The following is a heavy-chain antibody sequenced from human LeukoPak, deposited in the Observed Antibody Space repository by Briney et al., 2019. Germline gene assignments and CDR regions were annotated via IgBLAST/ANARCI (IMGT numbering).Heavy chain of an antibody. D-gene: IGHD3-22*01. CDR1: GGTFSSYA. CDR3: ARTRYYDSSGGDY. CDR2: IIPIFGTA. V-gene: IGHV1-69*05. J-gene: IGHJ4*02. Sequence: GASVKVSCKASGGTFSSYAISWVRQAPGQGLEWMGRIIPIFGTANYAQKFQGRVTITTDESTSTAYMELSSPRSEDTAVYYCARTRYYDSSGGDYWGQGTLVTVSS.